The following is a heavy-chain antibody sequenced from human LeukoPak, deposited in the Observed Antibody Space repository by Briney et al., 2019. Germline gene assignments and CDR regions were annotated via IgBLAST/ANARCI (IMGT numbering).Heavy chain of an antibody. CDR2: IDAGNGRT. Sequence: ASVKVSCKASGYDFTKYAVQWVRQAPGQRREWMGWIDAGNGRTKYSQDFQGRVTITRDTSASIAYMELSSLRSDDTAVYYCARAPYYYDSRPFDPWGQGTLVTVSS. CDR3: ARAPYYYDSRPFDP. J-gene: IGHJ5*02. CDR1: GYDFTKYA. D-gene: IGHD3-22*01. V-gene: IGHV1-3*01.